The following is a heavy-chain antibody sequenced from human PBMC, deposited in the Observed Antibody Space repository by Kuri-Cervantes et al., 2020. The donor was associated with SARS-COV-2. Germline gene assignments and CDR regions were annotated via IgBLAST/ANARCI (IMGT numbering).Heavy chain of an antibody. CDR1: GFSLSNARMG. J-gene: IGHJ6*03. D-gene: IGHD4-23*01. V-gene: IGHV2-26*01. Sequence: SGPTLVKPTETLTLTCTVSGFSLSNARMGVSWIRQLPGKALEWLAHIFSNDEKSYSTSLKSRLTISKDTSKSQVVPTMTNMDPGDTAAYYCARIRGTTLVYYYYYMDVWGKGTTVTVSS. CDR3: ARIRGTTLVYYYYYMDV. CDR2: IFSNDEK.